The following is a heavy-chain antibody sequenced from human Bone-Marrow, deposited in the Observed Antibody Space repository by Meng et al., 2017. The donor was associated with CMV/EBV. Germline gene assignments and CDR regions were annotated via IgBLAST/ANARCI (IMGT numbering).Heavy chain of an antibody. CDR3: AGDRGNRFDY. D-gene: IGHD3-10*01. CDR2: INTAYGNS. V-gene: IGHV1-3*04. CDR1: GFAFHFFT. J-gene: IGHJ4*02. Sequence: KVAGKASGFAFHFFTLHWVRQAPGQRLEWLGWINTAYGNSHYSQNFQGRVIITRDTSTTTAYMEMSSLRSEDTAVYYCAGDRGNRFDYWGQGSLVTVSS.